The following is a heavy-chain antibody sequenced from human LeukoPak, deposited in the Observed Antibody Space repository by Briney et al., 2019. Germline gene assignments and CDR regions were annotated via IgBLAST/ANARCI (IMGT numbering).Heavy chain of an antibody. D-gene: IGHD4-11*01. CDR1: GYTFTNFD. Sequence: ASVKVSRKASGYTFTNFDINWVRQATGQGLEWMGWMNPKTGNTGSAQKLQGRVTITGNTSISTAYMELSSLRSEDTAVYYCVRIDYSNAFDIWGQGTMVTVSS. J-gene: IGHJ3*02. CDR3: VRIDYSNAFDI. CDR2: MNPKTGNT. V-gene: IGHV1-8*01.